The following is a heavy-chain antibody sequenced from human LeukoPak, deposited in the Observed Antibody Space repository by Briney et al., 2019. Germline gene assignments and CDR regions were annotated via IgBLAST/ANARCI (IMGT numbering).Heavy chain of an antibody. CDR1: GYFISSGYY. J-gene: IGHJ4*02. CDR3: ARLSDLTQFDY. Sequence: PSETLSLTCAVSGYFISSGYYWGWIRQPPGKGLEWIGSIYHSGSTYYNPSLKSRVTISVDTSKNQFSLKLSSVTAADTAVYYCARLSDLTQFDYWGQGTLVTVSS. CDR2: IYHSGST. D-gene: IGHD2/OR15-2a*01. V-gene: IGHV4-38-2*01.